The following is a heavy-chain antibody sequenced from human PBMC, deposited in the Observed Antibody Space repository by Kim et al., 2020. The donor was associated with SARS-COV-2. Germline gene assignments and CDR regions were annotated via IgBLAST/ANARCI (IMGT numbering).Heavy chain of an antibody. CDR3: AKDAEASNSGAFDV. V-gene: IGHV3-30*18. CDR2: LSSDGSDE. CDR1: GISFDNYG. D-gene: IGHD3-10*01. J-gene: IGHJ3*01. Sequence: GGSLRLSCVVSGISFDNYGMHWVRQAPGEGLEWVALLSSDGSDEDYGDSVKGRFTISRDKSKNTLYLQMNSLRVEDTALYYCAKDAEASNSGAFDVWGQG.